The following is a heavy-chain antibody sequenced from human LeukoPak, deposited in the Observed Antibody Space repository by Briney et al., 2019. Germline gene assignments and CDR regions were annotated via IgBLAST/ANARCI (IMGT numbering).Heavy chain of an antibody. CDR2: ISGSGGST. Sequence: PGRSLRLSCAASGFTFSSYAMSWVRQAPRKALEWVSAISGSGGSTFYADSVKGRFTISRDNSKNTVYLQMNSLRAEDTAVYYCAKVPVFSVTISEVVTDDAFDIWGQGTIVTVSS. CDR3: AKVPVFSVTISEVVTDDAFDI. J-gene: IGHJ3*02. V-gene: IGHV3-23*01. CDR1: GFTFSSYA. D-gene: IGHD3-3*01.